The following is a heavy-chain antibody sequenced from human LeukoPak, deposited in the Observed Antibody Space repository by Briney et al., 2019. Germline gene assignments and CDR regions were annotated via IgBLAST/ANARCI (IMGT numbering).Heavy chain of an antibody. J-gene: IGHJ6*04. CDR2: IYYSGST. CDR1: GGSISSYY. D-gene: IGHD3-10*01. CDR3: ARVGGLWFGGTNWFDP. Sequence: SETLSLTCTVSGGSISSYYWSWIRQPPGKGLEWIGYIYYSGSTNYNPSLKSRVTISVDTSKNQFSLKLSSVTAADTAVYYCARVGGLWFGGTNWFDPWGKGTTVTVSS. V-gene: IGHV4-59*01.